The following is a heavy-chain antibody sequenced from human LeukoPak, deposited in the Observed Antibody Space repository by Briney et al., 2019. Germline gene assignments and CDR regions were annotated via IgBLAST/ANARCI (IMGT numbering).Heavy chain of an antibody. D-gene: IGHD3-3*01. J-gene: IGHJ5*02. Sequence: GGSLRLSCAASGFTFSSYWMSWVRQAPGKGLEWVANIKQDGSEKYYVDSVKGRFTISRDNAKNSLYLQMNSLRAEDTAVYYCARDLPYYDFWSVYYTDWFDPWGQGTLVTVSS. CDR1: GFTFSSYW. V-gene: IGHV3-7*01. CDR2: IKQDGSEK. CDR3: ARDLPYYDFWSVYYTDWFDP.